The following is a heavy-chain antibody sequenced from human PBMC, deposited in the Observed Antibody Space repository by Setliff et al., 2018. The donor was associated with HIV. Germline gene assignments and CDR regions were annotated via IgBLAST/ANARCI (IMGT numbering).Heavy chain of an antibody. J-gene: IGHJ4*02. CDR2: IYYSGST. Sequence: SETLSLTCTVSGGSISNKTHYWGWIRQPPGRGLEWIGSIYYSGSTYYNPSLKSRLTISIDTSKNQFSLKLNSVTATDTALYYCARLGYSIGLRRLDYWGQGAQVTVSS. D-gene: IGHD6-25*01. CDR1: GGSISNKTHY. CDR3: ARLGYSIGLRRLDY. V-gene: IGHV4-39*01.